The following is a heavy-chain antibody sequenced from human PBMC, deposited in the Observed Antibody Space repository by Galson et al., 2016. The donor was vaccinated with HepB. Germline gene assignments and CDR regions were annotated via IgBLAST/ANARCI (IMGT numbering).Heavy chain of an antibody. CDR3: ARGDCSNGVCYFDY. Sequence: TLSLTCAVYGGSFSDYYYWSWIRQAPGKGLEWIGEINHSATTNYSQSLKSRVTLSVDTAKSQFSLQLTSVTAADAAFYYCARGDCSNGVCYFDYWGQGLLVAVSS. J-gene: IGHJ4*02. V-gene: IGHV4-34*01. CDR1: GGSFSDYYY. D-gene: IGHD4-11*01. CDR2: INHSATT.